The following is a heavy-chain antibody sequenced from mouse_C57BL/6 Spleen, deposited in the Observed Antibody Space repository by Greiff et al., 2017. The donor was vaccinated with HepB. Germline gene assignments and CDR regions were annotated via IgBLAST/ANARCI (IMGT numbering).Heavy chain of an antibody. CDR2: INPNNGGT. CDR3: AQIYYGNYEGAY. J-gene: IGHJ3*01. CDR1: GYTFTDYY. D-gene: IGHD2-1*01. V-gene: IGHV1-26*01. Sequence: EVQLQQSGPELVKPGASVKISCKASGYTFTDYYMNWVKQSHGKSLEWIGDINPNNGGTSYNQKFKGKATLTVDKSSSTAYMELRSLTSEDSAVYYCAQIYYGNYEGAYWGQGTLDTVSA.